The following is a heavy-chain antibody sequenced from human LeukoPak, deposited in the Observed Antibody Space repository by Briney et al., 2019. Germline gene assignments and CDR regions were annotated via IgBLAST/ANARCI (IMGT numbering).Heavy chain of an antibody. J-gene: IGHJ4*02. CDR2: INPKTGAT. V-gene: IGHV1-2*02. Sequence: ASVTVSCKASGYIFTDNYMHWVRQTPGQGLEWIAWINPKTGATAYAQRFQGRITVTSDTSINTAYMDLSSLTSDDTAVFYCARDLTANIDSSYGGQGTLATVS. D-gene: IGHD4-11*01. CDR3: ARDLTANIDSSY. CDR1: GYIFTDNY.